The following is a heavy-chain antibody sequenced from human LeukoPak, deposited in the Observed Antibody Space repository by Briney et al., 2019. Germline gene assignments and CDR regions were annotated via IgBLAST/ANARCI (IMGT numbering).Heavy chain of an antibody. CDR2: ISWNSGSI. CDR3: AGHRRDYDSSGYPSNY. Sequence: GGSLRLSCAASGFTFDDYAMHWVRQAPGKGLEWVSGISWNSGSIGYADSVKGRFTISRDNAKNSLYLQMNSLRAEDTALYYCAGHRRDYDSSGYPSNYWGQGTLVTVSS. J-gene: IGHJ4*02. V-gene: IGHV3-9*01. D-gene: IGHD3-22*01. CDR1: GFTFDDYA.